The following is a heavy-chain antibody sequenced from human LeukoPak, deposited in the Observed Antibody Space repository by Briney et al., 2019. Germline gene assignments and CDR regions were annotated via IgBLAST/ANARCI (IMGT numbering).Heavy chain of an antibody. D-gene: IGHD3-10*01. CDR2: VYHSGNT. V-gene: IGHV4-59*01. J-gene: IGHJ5*01. Sequence: PSETLSLTCTVSGDSIRNYYWNWIRQPPGKGLEWIGYVYHSGNTNYNPSFKSRLTMSIDTSTNQFSLKLSSVTTADTAVYYCARATYGSGSYYVVNFDSWGQGNLVTVSS. CDR3: ARATYGSGSYYVVNFDS. CDR1: GDSIRNYY.